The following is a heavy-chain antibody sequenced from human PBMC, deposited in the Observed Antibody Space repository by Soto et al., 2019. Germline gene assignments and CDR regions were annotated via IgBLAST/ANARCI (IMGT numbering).Heavy chain of an antibody. CDR3: ARIYLDRFDY. D-gene: IGHD1-1*01. V-gene: IGHV2-26*02. J-gene: IGHJ4*02. Sequence: QVTLKESGPVLVKPTETLTLTCTVSGFSLSYPRMGVGWIRQPPGKALEWLAHSFSHDEVSYNTSLKSRLTVSKDTSKSQVVLTMTHMGTVDTATYYCARIYLDRFDYWGQGTLVTVSS. CDR2: SFSHDEV. CDR1: GFSLSYPRMG.